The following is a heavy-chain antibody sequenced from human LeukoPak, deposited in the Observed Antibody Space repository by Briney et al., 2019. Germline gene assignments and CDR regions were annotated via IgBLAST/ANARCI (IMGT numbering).Heavy chain of an antibody. CDR2: IIPIFGTA. D-gene: IGHD5-12*01. CDR1: GGTFSSYA. Sequence: SVKVSCKASGGTFSSYAISWVRQAPGQGLEWIGGIIPIFGTANYAQKFQGRVTITTDESTSTAYMELSSLRSEDTAVYYCARGPWVATRRRDGYYYYYMDVWGKGTTVTVSS. J-gene: IGHJ6*03. CDR3: ARGPWVATRRRDGYYYYYMDV. V-gene: IGHV1-69*05.